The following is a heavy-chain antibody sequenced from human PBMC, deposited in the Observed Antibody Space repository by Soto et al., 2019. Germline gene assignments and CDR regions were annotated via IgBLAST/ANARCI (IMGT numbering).Heavy chain of an antibody. CDR3: ARVQQVYYDFWRSPGAY. V-gene: IGHV3-33*01. Sequence: PGGSLRLSCAASGFTFSSYGMHWVRQAPGKGLEWVAVIWYDGSNKYYADSVKGRFTISRDNSKNTLYLQMNSLRAEDTAVYYCARVQQVYYDFWRSPGAYWGQGSPVTVSS. CDR1: GFTFSSYG. D-gene: IGHD3-3*01. J-gene: IGHJ1*01. CDR2: IWYDGSNK.